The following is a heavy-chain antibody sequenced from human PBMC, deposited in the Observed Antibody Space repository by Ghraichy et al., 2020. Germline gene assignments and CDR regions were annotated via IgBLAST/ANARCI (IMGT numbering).Heavy chain of an antibody. CDR1: GFPFSTCW. Sequence: GGSLRLSCVASGFPFSTCWMHWVRQAPGKGLEWVSRLNTDASDIKYADSVKGRFTISRDNAKSALYLQMNNLRIEDTAVYYCGTSRQDSSGLYFFDKWGQGALVTVSS. J-gene: IGHJ4*02. CDR2: LNTDASDI. D-gene: IGHD3-22*01. CDR3: GTSRQDSSGLYFFDK. V-gene: IGHV3-74*01.